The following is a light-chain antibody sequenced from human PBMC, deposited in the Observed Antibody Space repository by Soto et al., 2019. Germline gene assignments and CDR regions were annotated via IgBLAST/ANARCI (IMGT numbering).Light chain of an antibody. J-gene: IGLJ2*01. Sequence: QSVLTQPPSASGTPGQRVTISCSGSSSNIGTHPVHWYQQLPGTAPKLLIYSINQRPSGVRDRFSGSKSGTSASLAISGLQSEDEADYYCATWDDSLNGVVFGGGTQLTVL. CDR2: SIN. V-gene: IGLV1-44*01. CDR3: ATWDDSLNGVV. CDR1: SSNIGTHP.